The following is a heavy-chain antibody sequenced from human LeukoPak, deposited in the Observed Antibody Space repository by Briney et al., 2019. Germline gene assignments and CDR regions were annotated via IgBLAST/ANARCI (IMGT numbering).Heavy chain of an antibody. Sequence: ASVKVSRKASGGTFSSYAISWVRQAPGQGLEWMGWISAYNGNTNYAQKLQDRVTMTTDTSTSTAYMELRSLRSDDTAVYYCAREYCSSATCYGTWFDPWGQGTLVTVSS. V-gene: IGHV1-18*01. CDR3: AREYCSSATCYGTWFDP. J-gene: IGHJ5*02. CDR2: ISAYNGNT. D-gene: IGHD2-2*01. CDR1: GGTFSSYA.